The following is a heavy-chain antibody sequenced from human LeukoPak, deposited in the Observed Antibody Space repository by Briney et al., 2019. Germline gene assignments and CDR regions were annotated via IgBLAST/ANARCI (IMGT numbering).Heavy chain of an antibody. CDR3: ARGQHRLSY. CDR2: VHPDGGEI. Sequence: GGSLRLSCAATGFISSSYWMAWVRQAPGKGLEWVASVHPDGGEIHYADSVKGRFTISRDNAKNSLYLQMNSLRAEDTAVYYCARGQHRLSYWGQGTLVTVSS. V-gene: IGHV3-7*01. CDR1: GFISSSYW. D-gene: IGHD2-21*01. J-gene: IGHJ4*02.